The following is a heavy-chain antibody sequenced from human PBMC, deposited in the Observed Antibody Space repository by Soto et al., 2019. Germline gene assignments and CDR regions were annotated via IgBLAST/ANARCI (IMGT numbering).Heavy chain of an antibody. CDR1: GYTFTTHA. J-gene: IGHJ3*02. CDR2: LNAGDGNT. CDR3: APDTTTIFFNVFDI. D-gene: IGHD1-1*01. V-gene: IGHV1-3*01. Sequence: QAHLVQSGAAVKEPGASVKVSCRASGYTFTTHAIHWVRQAPGQRLEWLGWLNAGDGNTKYSQRFQGRITFTRDTSATTAYMELSSLTSEDTAVYYCAPDTTTIFFNVFDIWGQGTMVAVSS.